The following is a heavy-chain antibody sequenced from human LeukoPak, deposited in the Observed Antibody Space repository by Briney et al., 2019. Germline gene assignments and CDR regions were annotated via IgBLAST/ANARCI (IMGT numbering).Heavy chain of an antibody. V-gene: IGHV4-61*02. J-gene: IGHJ2*01. CDR2: IYTSGST. Sequence: PSETLSLTCTVSGGSISRSSHYWGWIRQPAGKGLEWIGRIYTSGSTNYNPSLKSRVTISVDTSKNQFSLKLSSVTAADTAVYYCARDIAARHFWYFDLWGRGTLVTVSS. D-gene: IGHD6-6*01. CDR1: GGSISRSSHY. CDR3: ARDIAARHFWYFDL.